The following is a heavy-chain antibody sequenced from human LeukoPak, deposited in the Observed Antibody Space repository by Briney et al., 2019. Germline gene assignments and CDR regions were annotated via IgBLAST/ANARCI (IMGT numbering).Heavy chain of an antibody. J-gene: IGHJ4*02. D-gene: IGHD1-20*01. V-gene: IGHV4-59*12. Sequence: SETLSLTCTVSGGSISSYYWSWIRQPPGKGLEWIGYIYYSGSTNYNPSLKSRVTISVDTSKNQFSLKLSSVTAADTAVYYCARNDDGITGTSHPGYFDYWGQGTLVTVSS. CDR3: ARNDDGITGTSHPGYFDY. CDR2: IYYSGST. CDR1: GGSISSYY.